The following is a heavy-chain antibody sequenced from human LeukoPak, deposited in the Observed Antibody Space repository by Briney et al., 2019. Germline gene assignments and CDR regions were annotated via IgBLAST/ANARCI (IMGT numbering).Heavy chain of an antibody. J-gene: IGHJ1*01. D-gene: IGHD6-13*01. Sequence: PGGSLRLSCAASGFTFSSYWMSWVRQAPGKGLEWVSYISTGSSTIYYTDSVKGRFTISRDNAKNSLYLQMNSLRAEDTAVYYCAKGHDWQQLDAEYFQHWGQGTLVTVSS. CDR2: ISTGSSTI. V-gene: IGHV3-48*04. CDR1: GFTFSSYW. CDR3: AKGHDWQQLDAEYFQH.